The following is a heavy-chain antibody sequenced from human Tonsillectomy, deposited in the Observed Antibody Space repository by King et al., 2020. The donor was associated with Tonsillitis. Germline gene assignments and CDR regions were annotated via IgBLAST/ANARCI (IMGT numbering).Heavy chain of an antibody. V-gene: IGHV4-39*07. CDR3: ARGVRGGIWGRWLGYDY. J-gene: IGHJ4*02. D-gene: IGHD3-16*01. Sequence: QLQESGSGLVKPSETLSLTCTVSGDSISSSSFYWGWIRQPPGKGLEWIGSIYYSGSTYYKPSLKSRVTISVDTFKNQFSLKLSSVTAADTAVYYCARGVRGGIWGRWLGYDYWGPGTLVSVSS. CDR2: IYYSGST. CDR1: GDSISSSSFY.